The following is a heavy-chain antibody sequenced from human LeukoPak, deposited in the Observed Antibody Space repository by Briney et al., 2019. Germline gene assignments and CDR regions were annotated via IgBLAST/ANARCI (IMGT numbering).Heavy chain of an antibody. Sequence: GGSLRLSCAASGFTFSSYAMSWVRQAPGKGLEWVSAISGSGGSTYYADSVKGRFTIPRDNAKNSLYLQMNSLRAEDTAVYYCARETSITMVRGVITNDAFDIWSQGTMVTVSS. D-gene: IGHD3-10*01. V-gene: IGHV3-23*01. CDR1: GFTFSSYA. CDR3: ARETSITMVRGVITNDAFDI. J-gene: IGHJ3*02. CDR2: ISGSGGST.